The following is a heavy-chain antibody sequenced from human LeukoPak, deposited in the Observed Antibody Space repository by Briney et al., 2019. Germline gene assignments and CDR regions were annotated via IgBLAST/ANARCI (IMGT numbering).Heavy chain of an antibody. D-gene: IGHD2-2*01. V-gene: IGHV3-23*01. CDR2: ISGSGAST. J-gene: IGHJ4*02. CDR3: AKAALRYQLPSSLDY. CDR1: GFTFSSYA. Sequence: GGSLRLSCAASGFTFSSYAMNWARQAPGKGLEWVSAISGSGASTYYADSVKGRFTISRDNSKNTLYLQMNSLRAEDTAIYYCAKAALRYQLPSSLDYWGQGTLVTVSS.